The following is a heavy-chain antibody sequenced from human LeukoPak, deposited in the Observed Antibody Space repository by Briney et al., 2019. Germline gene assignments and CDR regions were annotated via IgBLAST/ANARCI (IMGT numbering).Heavy chain of an antibody. Sequence: PGGSLRLSCVASGFTFGKYWMSWVRQAPGKGLEWVAVISYDGSNKYYADSVKGRFTISRDNSKNTLYLQMNSLRAEDTAVYYCAKDRSSGWYISRYFDYWGQGTLVTVSS. D-gene: IGHD6-19*01. CDR2: ISYDGSNK. CDR3: AKDRSSGWYISRYFDY. J-gene: IGHJ4*02. CDR1: GFTFGKYW. V-gene: IGHV3-30*18.